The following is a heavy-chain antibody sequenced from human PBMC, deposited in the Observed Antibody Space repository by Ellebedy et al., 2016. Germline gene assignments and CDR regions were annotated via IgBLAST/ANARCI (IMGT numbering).Heavy chain of an antibody. Sequence: SETLSLXXAVYGGSFSGYYWSWIRQPPGKGLEWIGEINHSGSTNYNPSLKSRVTISVDTSKNQFSLKLSSVTAADTAVYYCARSYSYGYYYYYMDVWGQGTTVTVSS. CDR3: ARSYSYGYYYYYMDV. CDR1: GGSFSGYY. D-gene: IGHD5-18*01. CDR2: INHSGST. V-gene: IGHV4-34*01. J-gene: IGHJ6*03.